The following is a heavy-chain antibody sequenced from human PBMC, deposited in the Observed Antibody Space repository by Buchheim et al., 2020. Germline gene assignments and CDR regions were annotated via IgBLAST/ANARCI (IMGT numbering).Heavy chain of an antibody. CDR1: GYTFTGYY. CDR2: INPNSGGT. CDR3: ARALGIYCSGGSCYSSRFNGMDV. V-gene: IGHV1-2*04. D-gene: IGHD2-15*01. J-gene: IGHJ6*02. Sequence: QVQLVQSGAEVKKPGASVKVSCKASGYTFTGYYMHWVRQAPGQGLEWMGWINPNSGGTNYAQKFQGWVTMTRDTSISPAYMELSRLRSDDTAVYYCARALGIYCSGGSCYSSRFNGMDVWGQGTT.